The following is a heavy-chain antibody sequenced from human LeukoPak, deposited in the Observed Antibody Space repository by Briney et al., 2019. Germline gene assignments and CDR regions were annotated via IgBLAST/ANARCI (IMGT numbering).Heavy chain of an antibody. CDR1: GGSISSGDYY. Sequence: SQTLTLTCTVSGGSISSGDYYWSWIRQPPGKGLEWIGYIYYSGSTYYNPSLKSRVTISVDTSKNQFSLKLSSVTAADTAVYYCARINDYGDYGWVPVFDYWGQGTLVTVSS. CDR2: IYYSGST. CDR3: ARINDYGDYGWVPVFDY. J-gene: IGHJ4*02. V-gene: IGHV4-30-4*08. D-gene: IGHD4-17*01.